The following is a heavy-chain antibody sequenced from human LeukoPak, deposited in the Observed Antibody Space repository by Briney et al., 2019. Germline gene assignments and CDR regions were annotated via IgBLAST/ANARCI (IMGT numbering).Heavy chain of an antibody. D-gene: IGHD3-3*01. CDR1: GGSISGYY. Sequence: SETLSLTCAVYGGSISGYYWSWIRQPPGKGLEWIGEINHSGSTNYNPSLKSRVTISVDTSKNQFSLKLSSVTAADTAAYYCARGTLYSDYDFWSGYYYPAGYFDYWGQGTLVTVSS. V-gene: IGHV4-34*01. CDR3: ARGTLYSDYDFWSGYYYPAGYFDY. J-gene: IGHJ4*02. CDR2: INHSGST.